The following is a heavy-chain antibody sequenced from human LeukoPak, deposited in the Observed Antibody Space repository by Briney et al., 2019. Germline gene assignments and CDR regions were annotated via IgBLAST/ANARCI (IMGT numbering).Heavy chain of an antibody. CDR2: IYYSGST. Sequence: SETLSLTCTVSGGSISSSSYYWGWIRQPPGKGLEWIGSIYYSGSTYYNPSLKSRVTISVDTSKNQFSLKLGSVTAADTAVYYCARVTYYYGSGSYYKTAPFGYWGQGTLVTVSS. V-gene: IGHV4-39*01. J-gene: IGHJ4*02. D-gene: IGHD3-10*01. CDR3: ARVTYYYGSGSYYKTAPFGY. CDR1: GGSISSSSYY.